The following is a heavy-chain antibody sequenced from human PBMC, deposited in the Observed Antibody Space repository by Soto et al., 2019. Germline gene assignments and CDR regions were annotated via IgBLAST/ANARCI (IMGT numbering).Heavy chain of an antibody. V-gene: IGHV3-21*01. D-gene: IGHD5-12*01. J-gene: IGHJ6*03. Sequence: EVQLVESGGGLVKPGGSLRLSCAASGFTFSSYSMNWFRQAPGKGLEWVSSISSSSSYIYYADSAKGRYTISRDNAENSLYRKMNSLRAEDTAVYYCARERVGYSGYEDGSDYYYYYYYIDVWGKGTTVTVSS. CDR3: ARERVGYSGYEDGSDYYYYYYYIDV. CDR1: GFTFSSYS. CDR2: ISSSSSYI.